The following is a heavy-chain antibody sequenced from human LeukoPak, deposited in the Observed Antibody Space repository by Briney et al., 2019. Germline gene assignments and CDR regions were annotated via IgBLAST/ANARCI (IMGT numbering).Heavy chain of an antibody. CDR2: ISGYNGNT. CDR3: ARGDDILTGYCDY. V-gene: IGHV1-18*01. Sequence: ASVKVSCKASGDTFTTYGITWVRQAPGQGLEWMGWISGYNGNTEYTQKFQGRVTMTTDTSTSTAYMELRSLRSDDTAVYYCARGDDILTGYCDYWAREPWSPSPQ. CDR1: GDTFTTYG. J-gene: IGHJ4*02. D-gene: IGHD3-9*01.